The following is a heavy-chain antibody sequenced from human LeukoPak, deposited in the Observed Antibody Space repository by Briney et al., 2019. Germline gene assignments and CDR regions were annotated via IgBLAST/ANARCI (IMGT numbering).Heavy chain of an antibody. CDR1: GYTFTSYD. CDR2: MDPNSGNT. J-gene: IGHJ4*02. Sequence: ASVKVSCKASGYTFTSYDINWVRQATGQGLEWMGWMDPNSGNTGYAQKFQGRVTMTRNTSISTAYMELSSLRSEDTAVYYCARGVAAARSPVDYWGQGTLVTVSS. V-gene: IGHV1-8*01. D-gene: IGHD6-13*01. CDR3: ARGVAAARSPVDY.